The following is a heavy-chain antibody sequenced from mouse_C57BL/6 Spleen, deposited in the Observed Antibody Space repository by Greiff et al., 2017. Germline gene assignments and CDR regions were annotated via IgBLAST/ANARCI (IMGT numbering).Heavy chain of an antibody. CDR2: ISSGSSTI. CDR3: ARPITTVSWYFDV. D-gene: IGHD1-1*01. CDR1: GFTFSDYG. J-gene: IGHJ1*03. V-gene: IGHV5-17*01. Sequence: EVQLVESGGGLVKPGGSLKLSCAASGFTFSDYGMHWVRQAPEKGLEWVAYISSGSSTIYYADTVKGRFTISRDNAKNTLFLQMTSLRSEDTAMYYCARPITTVSWYFDVWGTGTTVTVSS.